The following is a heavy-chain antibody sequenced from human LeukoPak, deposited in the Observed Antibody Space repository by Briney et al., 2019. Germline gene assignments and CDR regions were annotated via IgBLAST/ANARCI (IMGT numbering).Heavy chain of an antibody. CDR2: VSKSGATI. CDR3: AREGHTYGSDY. V-gene: IGHV3-11*01. J-gene: IGHJ4*02. D-gene: IGHD3-10*01. Sequence: GGSLRLSCAASGFTFSDYYMSWVRQAPGKGLGWLSYVSKSGATIYYADSVKGRFTISRDNGKNSLYLQMNSLRAEDTAVYYCAREGHTYGSDYWGQGTLVTVSS. CDR1: GFTFSDYY.